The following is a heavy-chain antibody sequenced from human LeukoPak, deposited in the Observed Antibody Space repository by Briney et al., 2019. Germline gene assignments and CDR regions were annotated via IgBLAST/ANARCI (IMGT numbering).Heavy chain of an antibody. D-gene: IGHD6-19*01. V-gene: IGHV4-59*01. CDR2: IYYSGST. Sequence: SETLSLTCTVSGGSISSYYWSWIRQPPGKGLEWIGYIYYSGSTNYNPSLKSRVTISVDTSKNQFSLKLSSVTAADTAVYYCARTGPRQLIDYWGQGTLVTVSS. J-gene: IGHJ4*02. CDR3: ARTGPRQLIDY. CDR1: GGSISSYY.